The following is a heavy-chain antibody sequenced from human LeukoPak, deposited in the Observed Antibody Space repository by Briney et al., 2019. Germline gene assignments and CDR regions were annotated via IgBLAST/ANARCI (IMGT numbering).Heavy chain of an antibody. D-gene: IGHD6-19*01. V-gene: IGHV4-59*01. CDR2: IYYSGST. Sequence: SETLSLTCTVSGGSISSYYWSWIRQPPGKGLEWIGYIYYSGSTNYNPSLKSRVTISVDTSKNQFSLKLSSVTAADTAVYYCARTGPRQLIDYWGQGTLVTVSS. J-gene: IGHJ4*02. CDR3: ARTGPRQLIDY. CDR1: GGSISSYY.